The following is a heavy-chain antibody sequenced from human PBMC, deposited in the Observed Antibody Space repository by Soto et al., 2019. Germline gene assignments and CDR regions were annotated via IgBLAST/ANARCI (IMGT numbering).Heavy chain of an antibody. D-gene: IGHD3-22*01. CDR1: GYTLTTYG. CDR2: ISPYNGNT. V-gene: IGHV1-18*01. CDR3: ARMEYYYDSCFVQ. J-gene: IGHJ4*02. Sequence: QVQLVQSGAEVKKPGASVKVSCKTSGYTLTTYGISWVRQAPGQGLEWMGWISPYNGNTKYAQKVQGRVTMTTDAATSTVYMEMRSLRSDDTAVYYCARMEYYYDSCFVQWGQGTLVTVSS.